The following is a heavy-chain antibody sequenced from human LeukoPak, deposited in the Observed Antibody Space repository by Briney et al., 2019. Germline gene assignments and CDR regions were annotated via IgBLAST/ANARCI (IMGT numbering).Heavy chain of an antibody. J-gene: IGHJ3*02. CDR1: GYTFSNYG. Sequence: ASVKVPCKTSGYTFSNYGITWVRQAPGQGLEWMGWISGYNGNTMYARKFQGRVTMTTDTSASTVDMELRSLRSDDTAVYYCARDREVATIIYAFDIWGQGTMVTVPS. D-gene: IGHD5-24*01. CDR2: ISGYNGNT. V-gene: IGHV1-18*01. CDR3: ARDREVATIIYAFDI.